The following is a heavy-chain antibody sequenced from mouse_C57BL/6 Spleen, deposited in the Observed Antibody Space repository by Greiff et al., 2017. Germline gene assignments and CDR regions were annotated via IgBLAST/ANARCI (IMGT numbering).Heavy chain of an antibody. D-gene: IGHD2-2*01. J-gene: IGHJ2*01. V-gene: IGHV1-19*01. CDR2: INPYNGGT. CDR3: AKGIYYGYDGVSYFDY. Sequence: EVQLQQSGPVLVKPGASVKMSCKASGYTFTDYYMNWVKQSHGKSLEWIGVINPYNGGTSYNQKFKGKATLTVDKSSSTAYMELNSLTSEDSAVYYCAKGIYYGYDGVSYFDYWGQGTTLTVSS. CDR1: GYTFTDYY.